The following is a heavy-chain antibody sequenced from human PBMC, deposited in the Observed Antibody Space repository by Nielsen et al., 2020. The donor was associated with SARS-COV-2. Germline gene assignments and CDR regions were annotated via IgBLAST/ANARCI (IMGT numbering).Heavy chain of an antibody. V-gene: IGHV3-23*01. CDR2: ISGSGGST. D-gene: IGHD2-2*01. Sequence: GESLKISCAASGFTFSSYAMSWVRQAPGKGLEWVSAISGSGGSTYYADSVKGRFTISRDNSKNTLYLQMNSLRAEDTAVYYCAKGLCSSTSCYRIDYWGQGTLVTVSS. J-gene: IGHJ4*02. CDR1: GFTFSSYA. CDR3: AKGLCSSTSCYRIDY.